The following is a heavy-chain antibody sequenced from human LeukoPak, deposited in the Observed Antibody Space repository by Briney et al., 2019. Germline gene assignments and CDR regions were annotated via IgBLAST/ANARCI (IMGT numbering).Heavy chain of an antibody. CDR1: AGSLSSDSYY. J-gene: IGHJ4*02. CDR2: VYPSGTT. V-gene: IGHV4-61*02. CDR3: ARHEVRGARSFDY. Sequence: SQTLSLTCTVSAGSLSSDSYYWSWIRQPAGKELEWIGRVYPSGTTDYNPSLKSRVTMSADTSKNQFFLKLRSVTAADTAVYYCARHEVRGARSFDYWGQGTLVTVSS. D-gene: IGHD3-10*01.